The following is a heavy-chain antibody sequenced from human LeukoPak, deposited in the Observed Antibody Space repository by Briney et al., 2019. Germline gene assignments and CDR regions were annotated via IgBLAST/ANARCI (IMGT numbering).Heavy chain of an antibody. CDR2: ISGSGGTI. D-gene: IGHD5-24*01. CDR3: AKEGKISRNYYFDY. V-gene: IGHV3-23*01. CDR1: GFSFSTYA. J-gene: IGHJ4*02. Sequence: PGGSLRLSCAASGFSFSTYAMSWVRQAPGKGLEWVSDISGSGGTIYYADSVKGRFTISRDNSKNTLYLQMNSLRAEDTAVYYCAKEGKISRNYYFDYWGQGALVTVSS.